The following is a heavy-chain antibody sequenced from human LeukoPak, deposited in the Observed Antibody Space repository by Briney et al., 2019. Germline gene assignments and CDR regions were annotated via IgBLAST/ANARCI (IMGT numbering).Heavy chain of an antibody. CDR3: ATGPYSAFGM. D-gene: IGHD2-21*01. CDR2: VKGDGIST. V-gene: IGHV3-74*01. Sequence: GGSLRLSCAASGFIFTDFWMHWIRQAPGGGLVWVSRVKGDGISTLYADSVKGRFTISRDNAKNTLYLQMNNLRADYTALYYCATGPYSAFGMWGQGTMVTVSS. J-gene: IGHJ3*02. CDR1: GFIFTDFW.